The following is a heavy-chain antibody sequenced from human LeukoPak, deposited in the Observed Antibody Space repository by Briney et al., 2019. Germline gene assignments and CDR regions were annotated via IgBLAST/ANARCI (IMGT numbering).Heavy chain of an antibody. D-gene: IGHD3-22*01. CDR2: IIPIFGTA. CDR1: GGTFSSYA. CDR3: AGRYDYYYDSSGRPSQLDY. J-gene: IGHJ4*02. V-gene: IGHV1-69*13. Sequence: SVKVSCKASGGTFSSYAISWVRQAPGQGLEWMGGIIPIFGTANYAQKFQGRVTNTADESTSTAYMELSSLRSEDTAVYYCAGRYDYYYDSSGRPSQLDYWGQGTLVTVSS.